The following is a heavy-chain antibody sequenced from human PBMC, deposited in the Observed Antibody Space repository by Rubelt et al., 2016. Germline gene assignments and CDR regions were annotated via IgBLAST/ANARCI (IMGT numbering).Heavy chain of an antibody. CDR1: S. J-gene: IGHJ5*02. CDR3: ATGVGYCSSTSCMVWFDP. D-gene: IGHD2-2*03. Sequence: SMHWVRQAPGKGLEWMGGFDPEDGETIYAQKFQGRVTMTEDTSTDTAYMELSSLRSEDTAVYYCATGVGYCSSTSCMVWFDPWGQGTLVTVSS. V-gene: IGHV1-24*01. CDR2: FDPEDGET.